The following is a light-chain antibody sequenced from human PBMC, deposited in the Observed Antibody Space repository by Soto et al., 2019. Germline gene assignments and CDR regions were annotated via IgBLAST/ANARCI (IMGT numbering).Light chain of an antibody. CDR1: QSVSSN. J-gene: IGKJ5*01. CDR3: QQRSNWPIT. Sequence: EIVMTRSPTMLSVSPGERAALSCRASQSVSSNLAWYQQKPGQAPRLLIYDASNRATGIPARFSGSGSGTDFTLTISSLEPEDFAVYYCQQRSNWPITFGQGTRLEIK. V-gene: IGKV3-11*01. CDR2: DAS.